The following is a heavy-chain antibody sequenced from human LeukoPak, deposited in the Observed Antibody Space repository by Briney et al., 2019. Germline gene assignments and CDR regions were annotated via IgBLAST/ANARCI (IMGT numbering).Heavy chain of an antibody. J-gene: IGHJ3*02. CDR2: IYYSGST. CDR1: GGSLSGYY. CDR3: ARLLLRRGAFDI. D-gene: IGHD3-22*01. V-gene: IGHV4-59*08. Sequence: SETLSLTCAVYGGSLSGYYWSWIRQPPGKGLEWIGYIYYSGSTNYNPSLKSRVTISVDTSKNQFSLKLSSVTAADTAVYYCARLLLRRGAFDIWGQGTMVTVSS.